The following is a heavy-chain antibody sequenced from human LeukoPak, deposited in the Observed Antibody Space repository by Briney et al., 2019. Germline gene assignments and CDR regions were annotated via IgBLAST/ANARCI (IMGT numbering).Heavy chain of an antibody. CDR1: GYTFTGYY. CDR2: INPNSGGT. J-gene: IGHJ3*02. V-gene: IGHV1-2*02. Sequence: ASVKVSCKASGYTFTGYYMHWVRQAPGQGLEWMGWINPNSGGTNYAQKFQGRVTMTRDTSISTAYMELSRLRSDDTAVYYCARARYCSGGSCCKAVSTFDIWGQGTMVTVSS. CDR3: ARARYCSGGSCCKAVSTFDI. D-gene: IGHD2-15*01.